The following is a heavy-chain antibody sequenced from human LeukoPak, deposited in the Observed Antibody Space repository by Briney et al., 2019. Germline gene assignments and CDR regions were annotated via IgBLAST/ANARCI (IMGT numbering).Heavy chain of an antibody. CDR1: GFTFSSYS. CDR2: ISSSSSYI. V-gene: IGHV3-21*01. Sequence: GGSLRLSCAASGFTFSSYSMNWVRQAPGKGLEWVSSISSSSSYIYYADAVKGRFTISRDNAKNSLYLQMNSLTAEDTAVYYCARDRGYCSSTSRYVALDYWGQGTLVTVSS. CDR3: ARDRGYCSSTSRYVALDY. J-gene: IGHJ4*02. D-gene: IGHD2-2*01.